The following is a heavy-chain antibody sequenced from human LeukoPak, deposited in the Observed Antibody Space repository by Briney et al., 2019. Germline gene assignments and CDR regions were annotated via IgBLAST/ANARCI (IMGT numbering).Heavy chain of an antibody. CDR1: GGSINNYDYY. CDR2: IHYSGTT. CDR3: ARYSDSWTWFDH. V-gene: IGHV4-30-4*08. Sequence: SETLSLTCTVSGGSINNYDYYCTWIRQSPGKGLDSIGYIHYSGTTFYNPSLQSRLMVSVDTSQSPFSLKLSSVTASDTAVYFSARYSDSWTWFDHWGHGTLVTVSS. J-gene: IGHJ5*02. D-gene: IGHD6-13*01.